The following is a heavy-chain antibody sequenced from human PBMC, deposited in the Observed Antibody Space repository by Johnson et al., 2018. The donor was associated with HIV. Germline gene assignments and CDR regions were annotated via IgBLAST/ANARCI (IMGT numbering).Heavy chain of an antibody. Sequence: QVQLVESGGGVVQPGGSLRLSCAASGFTFSSYGMHWVRQAPGKGLEWVAFIRYDGSNKYYADSVKSRFTISRDNSKNTLYLQMNSLRAEDTAVYYCAKDWARIAAAQFDIWGQGTMVTVSS. D-gene: IGHD6-13*01. CDR3: AKDWARIAAAQFDI. V-gene: IGHV3-30*02. CDR2: IRYDGSNK. CDR1: GFTFSSYG. J-gene: IGHJ3*02.